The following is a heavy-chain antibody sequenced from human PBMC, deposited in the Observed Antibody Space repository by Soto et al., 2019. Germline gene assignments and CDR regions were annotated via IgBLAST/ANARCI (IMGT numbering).Heavy chain of an antibody. CDR3: ARSRVTMVRGVPRNLYGMDV. J-gene: IGHJ6*02. V-gene: IGHV5-51*01. Sequence: PGESLKISCKGSGYSFTSYWIGWVRQMPGKGLEWMGIIYPGDSDTRYSPSFQGQVTISADKSISTAYLQWSSLKASDTAMYYCARSRVTMVRGVPRNLYGMDVWDQGTTVTVSS. CDR1: GYSFTSYW. D-gene: IGHD3-10*01. CDR2: IYPGDSDT.